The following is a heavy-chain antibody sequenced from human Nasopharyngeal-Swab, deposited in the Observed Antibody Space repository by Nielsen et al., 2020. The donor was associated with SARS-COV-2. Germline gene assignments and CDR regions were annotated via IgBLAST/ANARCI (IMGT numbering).Heavy chain of an antibody. J-gene: IGHJ4*02. CDR2: ISGSGGST. D-gene: IGHD6-13*01. V-gene: IGHV3-23*01. CDR3: AKSKGYTSSWNDY. Sequence: WIRQPPGKGLEWVSVISGSGGSTYYADSVKGRFTTSRDNSKTTVHLQMDRLRVEDTAVYLCAKSKGYTSSWNDYWGQGTLVTVSS.